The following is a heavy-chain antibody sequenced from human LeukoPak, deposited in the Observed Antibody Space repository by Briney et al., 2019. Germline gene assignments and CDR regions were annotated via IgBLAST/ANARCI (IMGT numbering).Heavy chain of an antibody. J-gene: IGHJ6*02. V-gene: IGHV4-59*01. CDR1: GGSISTYY. D-gene: IGHD6-25*01. CDR2: IYYSGST. CDR3: ARPTRPFYYYGMDV. Sequence: SETLSLTCTVSGGSISTYYWSWIRQPPGKGLEWIGYIYYSGSTNYNPSLTSRVTISVATSKNQFSLKLSSVPAADTAVYYCARPTRPFYYYGMDVWGQGTTVIVSS.